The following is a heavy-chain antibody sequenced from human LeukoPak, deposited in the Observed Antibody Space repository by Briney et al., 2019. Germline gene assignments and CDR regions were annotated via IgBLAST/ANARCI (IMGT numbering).Heavy chain of an antibody. CDR1: GGTFSSYA. Sequence: ASVKVSCKASGGTFSSYAISWVRQAPGQGLEWMGWINPNSGGTNYAQQFQGRLTMTRDTSISTAYMELSRLRSDDTAVYYCARVKTMIIVVSLFDYWGQGTLVTVSS. CDR3: ARVKTMIIVVSLFDY. V-gene: IGHV1-2*02. J-gene: IGHJ4*02. CDR2: INPNSGGT. D-gene: IGHD3-22*01.